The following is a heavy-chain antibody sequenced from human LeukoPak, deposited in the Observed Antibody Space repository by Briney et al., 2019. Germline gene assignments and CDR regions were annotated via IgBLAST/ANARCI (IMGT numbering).Heavy chain of an antibody. CDR1: GFTFSIHA. D-gene: IGHD3-22*01. CDR2: IWYDGSNK. Sequence: AGGSLRLSCAASGFTFSIHAMNWVRQAPGKGLEWVAVIWYDGSNKYYADSVKGRFTISRDNSKNTLYLQMNSLRAEDTAVYYCAREVYYYDSSGHDYYYYGMDVWGQGTTVTVSS. CDR3: AREVYYYDSSGHDYYYYGMDV. J-gene: IGHJ6*02. V-gene: IGHV3-33*08.